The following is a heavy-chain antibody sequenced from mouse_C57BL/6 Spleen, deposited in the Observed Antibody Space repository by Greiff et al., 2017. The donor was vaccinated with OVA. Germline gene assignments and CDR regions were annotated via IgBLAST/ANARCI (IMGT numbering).Heavy chain of an antibody. D-gene: IGHD2-4*01. J-gene: IGHJ1*03. Sequence: EVKLQESGGGLVQPGGSLKLSCAASGIDFSRYWMSWVRRAPGKGLEWIGEINPDSSTINYAPSLKDKFIISRDNAKNTLYLQMSKVRSEDTALYYCARPGRLRRDWYFDVWGTGTTVTVSS. CDR2: INPDSSTI. CDR3: ARPGRLRRDWYFDV. V-gene: IGHV4-1*01. CDR1: GIDFSRYW.